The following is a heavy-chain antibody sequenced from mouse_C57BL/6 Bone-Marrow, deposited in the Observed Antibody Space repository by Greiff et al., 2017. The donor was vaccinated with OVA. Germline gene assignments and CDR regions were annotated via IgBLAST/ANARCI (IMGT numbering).Heavy chain of an antibody. CDR1: GYTFTSYW. D-gene: IGHD2-5*01. CDR2: IHPNSGST. CDR3: ARQAYYSNYVPFDY. V-gene: IGHV1-64*01. J-gene: IGHJ2*01. Sequence: VQLQQSGAELVKPGASVKLSCKASGYTFTSYWMHWVKQRPGQGLEWIGMIHPNSGSTNYNEKFKSKATLTVDKSSSTAYMQLSSLTSEDSAVYYCARQAYYSNYVPFDYWGQGTTLTVSS.